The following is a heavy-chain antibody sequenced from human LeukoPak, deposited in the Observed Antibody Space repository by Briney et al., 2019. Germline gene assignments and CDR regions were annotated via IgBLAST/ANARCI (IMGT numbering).Heavy chain of an antibody. CDR2: IWYDGNNK. J-gene: IGHJ5*02. D-gene: IGHD6-13*01. Sequence: QPGGSLRLSCAASGFTFSSYGMHWVRQAPGKGLEWVTFIWYDGNNKYYADSVKGRFTISRDNSKNTLYLQMNSLRAEDTAVYYCAKVEQQLFDFWFDPWGQGTLVTVSS. CDR3: AKVEQQLFDFWFDP. V-gene: IGHV3-30*02. CDR1: GFTFSSYG.